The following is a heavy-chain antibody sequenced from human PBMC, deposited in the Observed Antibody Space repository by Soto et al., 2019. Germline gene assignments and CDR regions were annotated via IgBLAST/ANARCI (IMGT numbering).Heavy chain of an antibody. CDR2: ISSSSSYI. Sequence: GSLRLSCAASGFTFSSYSMNWVRQAPGKGLEWVSSISSSSSYIYYADSVKGRFTISRDNAKNSLYLQMNSLRAEDTAVYYCARDGGHDILTGYYYYYYGMDVWGQGTTVTVSS. J-gene: IGHJ6*02. V-gene: IGHV3-21*01. CDR1: GFTFSSYS. D-gene: IGHD3-9*01. CDR3: ARDGGHDILTGYYYYYYGMDV.